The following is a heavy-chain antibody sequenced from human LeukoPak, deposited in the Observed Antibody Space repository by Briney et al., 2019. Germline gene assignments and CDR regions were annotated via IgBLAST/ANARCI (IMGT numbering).Heavy chain of an antibody. V-gene: IGHV3-23*01. CDR1: GFTFSSYA. J-gene: IGHJ4*02. CDR2: IIGSGSST. D-gene: IGHD6-13*01. Sequence: GGSLRLSCAASGFTFSSYAMSWVRQAPGKGREGVSAIIGSGSSTYYADAVKGRFTISRDNSKNTLFLQMNSLRAEDTAVYYCAKDRAQQLVLDFWGQGTLVTVSS. CDR3: AKDRAQQLVLDF.